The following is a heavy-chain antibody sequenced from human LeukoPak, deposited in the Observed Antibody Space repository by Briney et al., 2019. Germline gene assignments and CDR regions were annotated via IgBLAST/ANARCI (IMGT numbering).Heavy chain of an antibody. CDR1: GFTFSSYA. CDR2: ISGSGGST. Sequence: GGSLRLSCAASGFTFSSYAMSWVRQAPGKGLEWVSAISGSGGSTYYADSVKGRFTISRDNSKNTLYLQMNSLRAEDTAVYYSAKDPGRRNLFDPWGQGTLVTVSS. CDR3: AKDPGRRNLFDP. V-gene: IGHV3-23*01. J-gene: IGHJ5*02.